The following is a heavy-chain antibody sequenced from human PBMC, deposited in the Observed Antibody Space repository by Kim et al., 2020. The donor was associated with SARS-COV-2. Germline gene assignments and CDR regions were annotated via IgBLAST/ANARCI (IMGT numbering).Heavy chain of an antibody. Sequence: KGRFTISRDNSKNTRDLQMSGLRAEDTAVYYCARANHSSSWYRCQPLIDYWGQGTLVTVSS. CDR3: ARANHSSSWYRCQPLIDY. D-gene: IGHD6-13*01. V-gene: IGHV3-30*15. J-gene: IGHJ4*02.